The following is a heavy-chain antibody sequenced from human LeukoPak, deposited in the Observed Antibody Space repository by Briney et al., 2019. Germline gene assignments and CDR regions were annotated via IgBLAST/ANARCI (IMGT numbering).Heavy chain of an antibody. CDR3: AKSFGPVIAAAGTGAD. CDR1: GFTFSSYA. D-gene: IGHD6-13*01. CDR2: ISGSGGST. J-gene: IGHJ4*02. V-gene: IGHV3-23*01. Sequence: GGSLRLSCAASGFTFSSYAMSWVRQAPGKGLEWVSAISGSGGSTYYADSVKGRFTISRDNSKNTLYLQMNSLRVEDTAVYYCAKSFGPVIAAAGTGADWGQGTLVTVSS.